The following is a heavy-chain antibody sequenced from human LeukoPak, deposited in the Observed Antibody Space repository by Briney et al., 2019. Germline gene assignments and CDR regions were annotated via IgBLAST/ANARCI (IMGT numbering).Heavy chain of an antibody. V-gene: IGHV4-59*08. Sequence: SETLSLTCTVSGGSISSYYWSWIRQPPGKGLEWIGYIHYSGSTNYNPSLKSRVTISVDTSKNQFSLKLSSVTAADTAVYYCARYGGNSGDYWGQGTLVTVSS. CDR2: IHYSGST. D-gene: IGHD4-23*01. CDR3: ARYGGNSGDY. J-gene: IGHJ4*02. CDR1: GGSISSYY.